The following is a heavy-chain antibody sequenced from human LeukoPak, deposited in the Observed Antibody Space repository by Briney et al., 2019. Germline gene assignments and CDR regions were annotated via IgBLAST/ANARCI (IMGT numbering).Heavy chain of an antibody. CDR3: ARVAPHGYNDY. CDR2: IYYSGST. J-gene: IGHJ4*02. CDR1: GGFISSYY. Sequence: SQTLSLTCAVSGGFISSYYWSWIRQPPGKGLEWIGYIYYSGSTNYNPSLKSRVTISVDTSKNQFSLKLSSVTAADTAVYYCARVAPHGYNDYWGQGTLVTVSS. V-gene: IGHV4-59*01. D-gene: IGHD5-24*01.